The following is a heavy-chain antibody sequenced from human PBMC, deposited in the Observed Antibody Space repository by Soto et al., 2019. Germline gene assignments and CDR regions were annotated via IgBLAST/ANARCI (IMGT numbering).Heavy chain of an antibody. Sequence: PGGSLRLSCAASGFTFSSYAMHWVRQAPGKGLEWVAVTSYDESNKYYADSVKGRFTISRDNSKNTLYLQMNSLRAEDTAVYYCARDQGGGYCSSTSCYTYYYGMDVWGQGTTVTVSS. CDR2: TSYDESNK. D-gene: IGHD2-2*02. CDR1: GFTFSSYA. V-gene: IGHV3-30-3*01. CDR3: ARDQGGGYCSSTSCYTYYYGMDV. J-gene: IGHJ6*02.